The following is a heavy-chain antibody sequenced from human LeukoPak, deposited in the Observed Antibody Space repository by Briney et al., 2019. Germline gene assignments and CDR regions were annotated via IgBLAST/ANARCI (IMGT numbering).Heavy chain of an antibody. Sequence: ASVKVSCKASGYSFTSHDINWVRQATGQGLEWMGWMNPNSGNAGYAQKFQDRVTMTRNTSISTAYLELSSLGSEDTAMYYCASALKRGSAGTLIDHWGQGTLVTVSS. CDR1: GYSFTSHD. V-gene: IGHV1-8*01. J-gene: IGHJ4*02. CDR2: MNPNSGNA. CDR3: ASALKRGSAGTLIDH. D-gene: IGHD6-13*01.